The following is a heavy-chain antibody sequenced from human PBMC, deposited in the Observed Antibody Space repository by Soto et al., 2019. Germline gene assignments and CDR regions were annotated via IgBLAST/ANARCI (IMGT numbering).Heavy chain of an antibody. D-gene: IGHD1-1*01. Sequence: ASVKVSCKASGYTFTSYDIYWVRQATGQGLEWMGWMNPNTDNSGYAQKFQGRVTMTSDTSISTAHMELSSLRSEDTAVYYCARRAETNGWNGFGADKYYFDFWGQGTLVTVSS. CDR3: ARRAETNGWNGFGADKYYFDF. CDR1: GYTFTSYD. V-gene: IGHV1-8*01. CDR2: MNPNTDNS. J-gene: IGHJ4*02.